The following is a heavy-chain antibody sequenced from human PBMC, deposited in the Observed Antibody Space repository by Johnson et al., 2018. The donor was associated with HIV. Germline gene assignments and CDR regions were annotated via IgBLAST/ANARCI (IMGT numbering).Heavy chain of an antibody. CDR2: IWYAGSNK. CDR3: VKEAITMEVDI. D-gene: IGHD3-10*01. Sequence: VQLMESGGGVVLPGRSLRLSCAASGFTFSSYGTHWVRQAPGKGLEWVAAIWYAGSNKYSADSAKGRFTISRDNSKNTLYLQMDSLRADDTAVYYCVKEAITMEVDIWGQGTTVTVSA. CDR1: GFTFSSYG. V-gene: IGHV3-33*06. J-gene: IGHJ3*02.